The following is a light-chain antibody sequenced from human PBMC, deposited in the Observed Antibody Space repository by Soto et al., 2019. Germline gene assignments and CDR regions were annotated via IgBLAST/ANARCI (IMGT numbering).Light chain of an antibody. V-gene: IGKV1-5*03. Sequence: DIHMTQAPSTLSASVGDRVTSTGRASQTISSWLAWYQQKPGMAPKLLIYKASTVQSGVPSRFSGSGSETEFSITISCLQPDDFASYYCQQDSRCSAFGQGTKVELK. CDR1: QTISSW. CDR2: KAS. J-gene: IGKJ1*01. CDR3: QQDSRCSA.